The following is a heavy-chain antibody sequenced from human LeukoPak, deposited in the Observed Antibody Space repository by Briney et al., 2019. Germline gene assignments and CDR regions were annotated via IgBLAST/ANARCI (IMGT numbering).Heavy chain of an antibody. CDR1: GYTFTGYY. Sequence: ASVKVSCKASGYTFTGYYMHWVRQAPGQGLEWMGWINPNSGGTNYAQKFQGRVTMTRDTSISTAYMELSRLRSDDTAVYYCARVIRGVIIPSYDYWGQGTLVTASS. D-gene: IGHD3-10*01. J-gene: IGHJ4*02. CDR3: ARVIRGVIIPSYDY. V-gene: IGHV1-2*02. CDR2: INPNSGGT.